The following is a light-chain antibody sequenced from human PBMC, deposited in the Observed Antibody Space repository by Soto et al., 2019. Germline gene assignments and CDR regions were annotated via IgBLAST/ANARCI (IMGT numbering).Light chain of an antibody. V-gene: IGKV3-20*01. Sequence: EIVLKQSPGTLSLSPGERATLSCRASQSVSDAPSLAWYQQKPGQPPRLLIYGASSRAAGIPDRFSGSGSGTDFTLTINSLEPDDFAVYYCQQYGDSPLTFGGGTKVETK. CDR3: QQYGDSPLT. CDR1: QSVSDAPS. J-gene: IGKJ4*01. CDR2: GAS.